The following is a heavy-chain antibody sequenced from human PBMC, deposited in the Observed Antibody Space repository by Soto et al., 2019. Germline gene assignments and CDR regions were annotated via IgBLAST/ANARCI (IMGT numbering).Heavy chain of an antibody. D-gene: IGHD6-19*01. CDR2: INAGNGNT. Sequence: QVQLVQSGAEEKKPGASVKVSCKASGYTFTSYAMHWVRQAPGQRLEWMGWINAGNGNTKYSQKFQGRVTITRDTSARTAYTELTSLRSEDTAVYCCARGSGWYPPFDYWGQGTLVTVSS. J-gene: IGHJ4*02. CDR3: ARGSGWYPPFDY. V-gene: IGHV1-3*05. CDR1: GYTFTSYA.